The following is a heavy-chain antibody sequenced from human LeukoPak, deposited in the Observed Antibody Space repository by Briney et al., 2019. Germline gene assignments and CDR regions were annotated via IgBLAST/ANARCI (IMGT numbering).Heavy chain of an antibody. CDR3: ARPLWLGALYYYMDV. D-gene: IGHD3-10*01. CDR2: IYYSGST. Sequence: SETLSLTCTVSGGSISSSSYYWGWIRQPPGKGLEWIGSIYYSGSTYYNPSLKSRVTISVDTSKNQFSLKLSSVTAADTAVYYCARPLWLGALYYYMDVWGKGTTVTVSS. V-gene: IGHV4-39*01. J-gene: IGHJ6*03. CDR1: GGSISSSSYY.